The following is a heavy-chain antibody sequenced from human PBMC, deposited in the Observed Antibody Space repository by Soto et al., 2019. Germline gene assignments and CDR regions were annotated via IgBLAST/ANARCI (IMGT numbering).Heavy chain of an antibody. CDR1: GFAFNNYG. CDR2: ISKSDYT. Sequence: GGSLRLSCTVSGFAFNNYGINWVRQAPGKGLEWVSSISKSDYTYYSDSVKGRFAISRDNTKSSVSLQMNTLRVEDTAVYYCAREDSIIIPAVSDFWGQGALVTV. D-gene: IGHD2-2*01. CDR3: AREDSIIIPAVSDF. J-gene: IGHJ4*02. V-gene: IGHV3-21*01.